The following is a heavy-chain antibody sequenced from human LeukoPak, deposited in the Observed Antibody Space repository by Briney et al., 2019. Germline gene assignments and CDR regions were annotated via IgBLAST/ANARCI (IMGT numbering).Heavy chain of an antibody. J-gene: IGHJ4*02. V-gene: IGHV3-30*18. CDR1: GFTFSSYG. D-gene: IGHD3-22*01. Sequence: GGSLRLSCAASGFTFSSYGMHWVRQAPGKGLEWVAVMSYDGSNKYYADSVKGRFTISRDNSKNTLYLQMNSLRAEDTAVYYCAKDQSDSSGYARYFDYWGQGTLVTVTS. CDR2: MSYDGSNK. CDR3: AKDQSDSSGYARYFDY.